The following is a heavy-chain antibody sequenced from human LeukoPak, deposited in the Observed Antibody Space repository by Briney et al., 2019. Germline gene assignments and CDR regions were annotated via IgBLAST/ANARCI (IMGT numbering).Heavy chain of an antibody. CDR2: LYSGGTT. Sequence: GGSLRLSCAASGFTVSSNYMNWVRQAPGRGLEWVSVLYSGGTTYYVDSVKGRFTISRDNSKNTLYLRMNSLRAEDTAVYYCARDCISTSCTDAFDIWGQGTMVTVSS. V-gene: IGHV3-66*01. CDR1: GFTVSSNY. CDR3: ARDCISTSCTDAFDI. D-gene: IGHD2-2*01. J-gene: IGHJ3*02.